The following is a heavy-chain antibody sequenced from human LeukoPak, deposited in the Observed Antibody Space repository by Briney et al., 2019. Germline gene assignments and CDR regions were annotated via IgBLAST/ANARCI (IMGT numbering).Heavy chain of an antibody. Sequence: GGSLRLSCAASGFTFSSYWMSWVRQAPGKGLEWVANIKQDGSEKYYVDSVKGRFTISRDNAKNSLYLQMNSLRAEDTAVYYCAREYSGSYSYYYYGMDVWGQGTTVTVSS. D-gene: IGHD1-26*01. V-gene: IGHV3-7*01. J-gene: IGHJ6*02. CDR3: AREYSGSYSYYYYGMDV. CDR2: IKQDGSEK. CDR1: GFTFSSYW.